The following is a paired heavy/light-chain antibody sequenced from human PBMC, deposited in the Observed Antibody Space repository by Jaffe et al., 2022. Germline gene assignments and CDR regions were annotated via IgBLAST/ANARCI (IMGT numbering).Heavy chain of an antibody. CDR1: GGSISSSNW. Sequence: QVQLQESGPGLVKPSGTLSLTCAVSGGSISSSNWWSWIRQPPGKGLEWIGEIYHSGSTNYNPSLKSRVTISVDKSKNQFSLKLSSVTAADTAVYYCASRVAAAADYYYYYMDVWGKGTTVTVSS. CDR2: IYHSGST. J-gene: IGHJ6*03. V-gene: IGHV4-4*02. CDR3: ASRVAAAADYYYYYMDV. D-gene: IGHD6-13*01.
Light chain of an antibody. Sequence: QPVLTQPPSASASLGASVTLTCTLSSGYSNYKVDWYQQRPGKGPRFVMRVGTGGIVGSKGDGIPDRFSVLGSGLNRYLTIKNIQEEDESDYHCGADHGSGSNFVYIFGGGTKLTVL. CDR1: SGYSNYK. CDR3: GADHGSGSNFVYI. V-gene: IGLV9-49*01. CDR2: VGTGGIVG. J-gene: IGLJ2*01.